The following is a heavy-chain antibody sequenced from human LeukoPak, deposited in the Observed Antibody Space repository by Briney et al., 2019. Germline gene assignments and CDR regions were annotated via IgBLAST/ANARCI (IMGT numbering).Heavy chain of an antibody. V-gene: IGHV3-15*01. CDR1: GFSVSSNY. Sequence: GGSLRLSCAASGFSVSSNYMNWVRQAPGKGLEWVGRIKSKTDGGTTDYAAPVKGRFTISRDDSKNTLYLQMNSLKTEDTAVYYCTTDRRAVAGTGTFDIWGQGTMVTVSS. CDR3: TTDRRAVAGTGTFDI. J-gene: IGHJ3*02. CDR2: IKSKTDGGTT. D-gene: IGHD6-19*01.